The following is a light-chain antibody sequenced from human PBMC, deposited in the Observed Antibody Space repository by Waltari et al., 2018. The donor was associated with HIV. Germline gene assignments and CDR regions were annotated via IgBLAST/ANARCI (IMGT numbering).Light chain of an antibody. J-gene: IGKJ4*01. CDR3: QQGSGWPPAFS. Sequence: EVPLTQSPATLSLSPGESATLSCRASQSISGAVAWYQQKPGQAPRLLIYVASRRYTGIPARFRGSGSGTDFTLTISSLEPEDFGIYYCQQGSGWPPAFSFGGGTRVDIK. V-gene: IGKV3-11*01. CDR2: VAS. CDR1: QSISGA.